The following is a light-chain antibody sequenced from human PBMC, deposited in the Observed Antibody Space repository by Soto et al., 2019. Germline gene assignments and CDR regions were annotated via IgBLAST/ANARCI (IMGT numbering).Light chain of an antibody. CDR2: INSDGSH. CDR3: QTWGTGIVV. J-gene: IGLJ2*01. V-gene: IGLV4-69*01. Sequence: QLVLTQSPSASASLGASVKLTCTLSSGHSSNAIAWHQQQPEKGPRYLMKINSDGSHSKGDGIPDRFSGSSSGAERYLTISSIQSEDEADYYCQTWGTGIVVFGGGTKLTVL. CDR1: SGHSSNA.